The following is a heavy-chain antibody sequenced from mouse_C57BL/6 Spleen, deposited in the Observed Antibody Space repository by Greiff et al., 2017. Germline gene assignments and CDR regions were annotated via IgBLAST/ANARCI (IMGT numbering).Heavy chain of an antibody. V-gene: IGHV2-2*01. CDR1: GFSLTSYG. CDR2: IWSGGST. D-gene: IGHD2-4*01. J-gene: IGHJ3*01. Sequence: VQLQESGPGLVQPSPSLSITCTVSGFSLTSYGVHWVRQSPGQGLEWLGVIWSGGSTAYTAAFISRLSISKDNSKSQVFFQMNSLQAADAAIYYCARRDYDGPAFADWGQGTLVTVSA. CDR3: ARRDYDGPAFAD.